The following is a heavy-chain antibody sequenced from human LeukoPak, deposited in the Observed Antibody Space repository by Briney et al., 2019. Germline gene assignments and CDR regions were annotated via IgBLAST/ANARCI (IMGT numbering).Heavy chain of an antibody. D-gene: IGHD2-15*01. V-gene: IGHV3-48*03. J-gene: IGHJ1*01. CDR3: ASTFPYCSDDDCAL. CDR2: ISRSGSTI. Sequence: GGSLRLSCGASGFNFSSYEMNWVRQAPGKGLEWVSYISRSGSTIDYADSVKGRFTISRDNAKNSLYLQMNSLRAEDTAVYYCASTFPYCSDDDCALGGQGTLVTVSS. CDR1: GFNFSSYE.